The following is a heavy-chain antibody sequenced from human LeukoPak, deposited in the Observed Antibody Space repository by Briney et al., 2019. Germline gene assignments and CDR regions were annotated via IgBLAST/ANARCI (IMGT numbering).Heavy chain of an antibody. J-gene: IGHJ4*02. CDR2: IYYSGST. Sequence: SETLSLTCTVSGGSISSSSYYWGWIRQPPGEGLEWIGSIYYSGSTYYNPSLKSRVTISVDTSKNQFSLKLSSVTAADTAVYYCARHAYYDILTGYYYFDYWGQGTLVTVSS. CDR1: GGSISSSSYY. D-gene: IGHD3-9*01. V-gene: IGHV4-39*01. CDR3: ARHAYYDILTGYYYFDY.